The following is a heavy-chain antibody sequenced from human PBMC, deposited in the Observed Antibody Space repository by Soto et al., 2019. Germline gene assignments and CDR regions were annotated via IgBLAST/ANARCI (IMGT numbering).Heavy chain of an antibody. J-gene: IGHJ6*02. Sequence: QVQLVQSGAEVKKPGSSVKVSCKASGGTFSSYAISWVRQAPGQGLEWMGGIIPIFGTANYAQKFQGRVKITADESTSTDCMELSSLRSEDTAVYYCARDRPLDPGQPISMDVWGQGTTVTVSS. D-gene: IGHD3-3*01. CDR3: ARDRPLDPGQPISMDV. CDR1: GGTFSSYA. V-gene: IGHV1-69*12. CDR2: IIPIFGTA.